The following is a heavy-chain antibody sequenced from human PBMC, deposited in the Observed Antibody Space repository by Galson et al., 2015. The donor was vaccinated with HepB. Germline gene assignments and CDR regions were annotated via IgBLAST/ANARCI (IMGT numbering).Heavy chain of an antibody. CDR1: GFTFSSYS. Sequence: SLRLSCAASGFTFSSYSMNWVRQAPGKGLEWVSSISSSSSYIYYADSVKGRFTISRDNAKNSLYLQMNSLRAEDTAVYYRARDHPGYCSSTSCYGDAFDIWGQGTMVTVSS. CDR2: ISSSSSYI. D-gene: IGHD2-2*01. CDR3: ARDHPGYCSSTSCYGDAFDI. J-gene: IGHJ3*02. V-gene: IGHV3-21*01.